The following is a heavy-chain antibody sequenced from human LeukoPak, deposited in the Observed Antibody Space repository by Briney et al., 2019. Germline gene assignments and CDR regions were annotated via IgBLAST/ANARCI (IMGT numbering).Heavy chain of an antibody. CDR3: ARDRVIVGGFLPFDY. Sequence: GASVKVSCKASGYTFTSYAMHWVRQAPGQRLEWMGWINAGNGNTKYSQKFQGRVTITRDTSASTAYMELSSLRSEDTAVYYCARDRVIVGGFLPFDYWGQGTLVTVSS. CDR2: INAGNGNT. J-gene: IGHJ4*02. V-gene: IGHV1-3*01. CDR1: GYTFTSYA. D-gene: IGHD1-26*01.